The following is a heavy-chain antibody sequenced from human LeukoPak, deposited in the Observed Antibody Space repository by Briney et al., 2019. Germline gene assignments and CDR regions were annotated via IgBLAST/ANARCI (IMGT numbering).Heavy chain of an antibody. CDR3: ARQSAPRYSSGWYAYLFFDY. D-gene: IGHD6-19*01. J-gene: IGHJ4*02. CDR1: GGSIISSTYY. Sequence: PSETLSLTCTVSGGSIISSTYYWGWVRQPPGKGLEWIGSMFYSGNTYYKPSLKSRVTISVDTSKNQFSLKLSSVTAADTAVYLCARQSAPRYSSGWYAYLFFDYWGQGTLVTVSS. V-gene: IGHV4-39*01. CDR2: MFYSGNT.